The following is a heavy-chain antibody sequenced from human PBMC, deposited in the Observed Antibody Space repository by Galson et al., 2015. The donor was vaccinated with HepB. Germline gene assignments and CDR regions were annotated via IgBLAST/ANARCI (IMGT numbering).Heavy chain of an antibody. D-gene: IGHD2-15*01. V-gene: IGHV3-23*01. CDR2: FSGSGGST. J-gene: IGHJ4*02. Sequence: LRLSCAASGFTFSSYAMSWVRQAPGKGLEWVSGFSGSGGSTYYADSVKGRFTISRDNSKNTLYLQMNSLRAEDTAVYYCAKLSGVSARGKYYFVYWGQGTLVTVSS. CDR1: GFTFSSYA. CDR3: AKLSGVSARGKYYFVY.